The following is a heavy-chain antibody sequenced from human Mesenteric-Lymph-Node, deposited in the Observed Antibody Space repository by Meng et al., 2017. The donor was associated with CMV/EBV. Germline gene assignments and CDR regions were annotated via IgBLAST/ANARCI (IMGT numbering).Heavy chain of an antibody. CDR1: GGAISSGNW. CDR3: ARGSYGSGRHFDY. V-gene: IGHV4-4*02. J-gene: IGHJ4*02. Sequence: CAVSGGAISSGNWWSWVRQPPGKGLEWIGEIYHTGSTNYNPSLKSRVTISVDKSKNQFSLKLGSVTAADTAVFYCARGSYGSGRHFDYWGQGTLVTVSS. CDR2: IYHTGST. D-gene: IGHD3-10*01.